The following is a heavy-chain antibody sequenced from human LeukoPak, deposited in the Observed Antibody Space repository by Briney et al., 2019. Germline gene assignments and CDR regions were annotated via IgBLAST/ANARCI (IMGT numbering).Heavy chain of an antibody. Sequence: SETLSLTCAVSGYSISSGYYWGWIRQPPGKGLEWIGCIYHSGSTYYNPSLKSRVTISVDTSKNQFSLKLSSVTAAGTAVYYCARQPGNYYIDHWGQGTLVTVSS. J-gene: IGHJ4*02. CDR3: ARQPGNYYIDH. V-gene: IGHV4-38-2*01. CDR2: IYHSGST. CDR1: GYSISSGYY. D-gene: IGHD3-10*01.